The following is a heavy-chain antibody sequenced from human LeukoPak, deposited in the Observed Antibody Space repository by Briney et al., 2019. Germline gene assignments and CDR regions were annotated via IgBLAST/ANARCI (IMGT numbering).Heavy chain of an antibody. CDR2: IYATGNT. D-gene: IGHD3-22*01. CDR1: GGAIISYY. V-gene: IGHV4-4*07. CDR3: ARLKFYDSTGYSPGYYMDV. J-gene: IGHJ6*03. Sequence: SETLSLTCSVSGGAIISYYWSWIRQPAGKGPEWIGRIYATGNTDYNPSLKTRVTMSTDLSKKQFSLRLRSVTAADTAVYYCARLKFYDSTGYSPGYYMDVWGKGTAVTVS.